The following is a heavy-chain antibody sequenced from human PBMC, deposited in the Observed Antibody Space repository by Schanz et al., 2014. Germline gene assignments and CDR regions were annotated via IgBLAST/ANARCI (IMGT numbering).Heavy chain of an antibody. Sequence: VQLLESGGGFVQPGGSLRLSCAASGFTFSDYYMSWIRQAPGKGLEWVSYISSSGSYTNYADSVKGRFTTSRDNAKNSLYLQMNSLRAEDTAVYYCAGAVATIRADSFDIWGQGTMVAVSS. J-gene: IGHJ3*02. CDR3: AGAVATIRADSFDI. CDR2: ISSSGSYT. CDR1: GFTFSDYY. V-gene: IGHV3-11*03. D-gene: IGHD5-12*01.